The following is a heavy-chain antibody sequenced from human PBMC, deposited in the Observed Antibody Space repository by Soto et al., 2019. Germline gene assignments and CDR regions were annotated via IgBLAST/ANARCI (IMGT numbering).Heavy chain of an antibody. V-gene: IGHV4-34*01. CDR1: GESFSGYY. D-gene: IGHD5-12*01. J-gene: IGHJ4*02. CDR2: INHSGST. Sequence: PSETLSLTCAVYGESFSGYYWSWIRQPPGKGLGWIGEINHSGSTNYNPSLKSRVTMSVDTSKNQFSLKLSSVTAADTAMYYCAGNIVATISSFDYWGQGTLVTVSS. CDR3: AGNIVATISSFDY.